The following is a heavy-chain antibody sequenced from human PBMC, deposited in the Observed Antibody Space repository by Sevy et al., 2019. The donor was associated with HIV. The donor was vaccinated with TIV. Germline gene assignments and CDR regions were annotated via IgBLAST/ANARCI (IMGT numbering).Heavy chain of an antibody. J-gene: IGHJ4*02. CDR3: ARDHEFYDYGDYGPTFFPDY. CDR2: IWFDGSNS. V-gene: IGHV3-33*01. Sequence: GGSLRLSCAASGFSFSSYGMHWVRQAPGKGLEWVALIWFDGSNSYYADSVKGRFTISRDTPKNTVYLQMNSLRAEDTAVYYCARDHEFYDYGDYGPTFFPDYWGQGNLVTVSS. CDR1: GFSFSSYG. D-gene: IGHD4-17*01.